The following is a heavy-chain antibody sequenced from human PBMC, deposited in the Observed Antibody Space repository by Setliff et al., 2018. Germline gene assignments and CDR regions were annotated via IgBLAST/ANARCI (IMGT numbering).Heavy chain of an antibody. CDR1: GVDVIEGLYY. V-gene: IGHV4-39*01. J-gene: IGHJ4*01. CDR3: ARQAGLRGYYGSNSLYYFDF. CDR2: RYYTGTT. D-gene: IGHD3-10*01. Sequence: SETLSLTCSASGVDVIEGLYYWSWVRQSPGKGLEWIGTRYYTGTTFYNPSLESRVAVSLDASEKKFSLNLRSVTTADTAVCYCARQAGLRGYYGSNSLYYFDFWGRGTLVTVSS.